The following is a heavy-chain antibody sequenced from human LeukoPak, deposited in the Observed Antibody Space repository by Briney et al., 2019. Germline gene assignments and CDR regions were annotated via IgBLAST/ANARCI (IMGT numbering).Heavy chain of an antibody. Sequence: SETLSLTCTVSGGSISSYYWGWIRQPPGKGLEWIGSIYYSGSTYYIPSLKSRVTISVDTSKNQFSLKLSSVTAADTAVYYCAKTVTVTTSAFDIWGQGTMVTVSS. CDR1: GGSISSYY. J-gene: IGHJ3*02. CDR2: IYYSGST. D-gene: IGHD4-17*01. CDR3: AKTVTVTTSAFDI. V-gene: IGHV4-39*07.